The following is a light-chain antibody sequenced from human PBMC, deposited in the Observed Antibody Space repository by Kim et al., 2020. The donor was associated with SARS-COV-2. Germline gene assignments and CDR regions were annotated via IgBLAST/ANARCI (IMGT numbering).Light chain of an antibody. CDR2: EVS. CDR3: SSYAGSNNLV. Sequence: GQSGTISCTGTSRDVGDYNYVSWYLPHPGKATKLMIYEVSKRPSGVPDRFSGSKSGNTASLTVSGLQAEDEADYYCSSYAGSNNLVFGGGTQLTVL. J-gene: IGLJ2*01. CDR1: SRDVGDYNY. V-gene: IGLV2-8*01.